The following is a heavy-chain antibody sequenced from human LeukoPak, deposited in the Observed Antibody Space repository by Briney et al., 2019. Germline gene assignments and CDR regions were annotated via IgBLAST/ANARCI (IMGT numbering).Heavy chain of an antibody. D-gene: IGHD3-22*01. V-gene: IGHV1-69*01. CDR3: ARAYYDSSGYYLGYYYYYYGMDV. J-gene: IGHJ6*02. CDR1: GDTFSSYA. Sequence: SVKVSCKASGDTFSSYAISWVRQAPGQGLEWMGGIIPIFGTANYAQKFQGRVTITADESTSTAYMELSSLRSEDTAVYYCARAYYDSSGYYLGYYYYYYGMDVWGQGTTVTVSS. CDR2: IIPIFGTA.